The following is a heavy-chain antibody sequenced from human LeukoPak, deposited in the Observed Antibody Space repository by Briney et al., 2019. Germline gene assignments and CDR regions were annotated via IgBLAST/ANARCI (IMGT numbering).Heavy chain of an antibody. D-gene: IGHD3-10*01. J-gene: IGHJ4*02. CDR1: GYTFTNYF. CDR2: INSNSGGT. CDR3: ARDSFGHDNDFDY. Sequence: ASVTVSCKASGYTFTNYFLHWLRQAPGQGLEWMGWINSNSGGTHYAQKFQGRVTMTRDTSINTAYMEVSRLRSDDTAVYYCARDSFGHDNDFDYWGQGTLVTVSS. V-gene: IGHV1-2*02.